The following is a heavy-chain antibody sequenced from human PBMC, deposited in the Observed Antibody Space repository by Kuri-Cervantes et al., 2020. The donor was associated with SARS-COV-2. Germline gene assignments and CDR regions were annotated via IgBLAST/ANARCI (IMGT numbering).Heavy chain of an antibody. CDR2: ITPNGDLT. CDR3: AREAAVAGKNFDY. J-gene: IGHJ4*02. D-gene: IGHD6-13*01. V-gene: IGHV1-46*01. Sequence: ASVKVSCKTSGYTITNFFMHWVRQAPGQGLEWMGLITPNGDLTLYAQNFQGRFTVTRDTSTRTVFMGLSSLRSEDTAVYYCAREAAVAGKNFDYWGQGTLVTVSS. CDR1: GYTITNFF.